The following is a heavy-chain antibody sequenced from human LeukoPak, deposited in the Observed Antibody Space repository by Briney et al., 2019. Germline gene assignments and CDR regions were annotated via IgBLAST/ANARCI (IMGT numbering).Heavy chain of an antibody. CDR2: INSDGSST. J-gene: IGHJ3*02. CDR3: AKGKINHDGAYDI. CDR1: GFTFSSYW. D-gene: IGHD1-14*01. V-gene: IGHV3-74*01. Sequence: GGSLRLSCAASGFTFSSYWMHWVRQAPGKGLVWVSRINSDGSSTSYADSVQGRFTISRDNSKNTLYLQMNSLRAEDTAVYYCAKGKINHDGAYDIWGQGTMVTVSS.